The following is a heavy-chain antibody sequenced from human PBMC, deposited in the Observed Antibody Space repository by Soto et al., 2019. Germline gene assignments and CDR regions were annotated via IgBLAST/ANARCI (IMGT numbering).Heavy chain of an antibody. D-gene: IGHD3-16*02. CDR2: IYYSGST. Sequence: PSETLSLTCTVSGGSVSSGSYYWSWIRQPPGKGLEWIGYIYYSGSTNYNPSLKSRVTISVDTSKNQFSLKLSSVTAADTAVYYCARDPLDYYFDYWGQGTLGTVSS. J-gene: IGHJ4*02. CDR3: ARDPLDYYFDY. V-gene: IGHV4-61*01. CDR1: GGSVSSGSYY.